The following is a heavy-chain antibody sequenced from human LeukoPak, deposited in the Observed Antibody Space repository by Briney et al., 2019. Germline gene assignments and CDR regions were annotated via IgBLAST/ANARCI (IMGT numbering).Heavy chain of an antibody. CDR1: GFTFSSYG. CDR3: ARGPAPDCSGGSCYVILDY. V-gene: IGHV3-23*01. CDR2: ISGSGGST. Sequence: PGGTLRLSCAASGFTFSSYGMSWVRQAPGKGLEWVSAISGSGGSTYYADSVKGRFTISRDNSKNTLYLQMNSLRAEDTAVYYCARGPAPDCSGGSCYVILDYWGQGTLVTVSS. D-gene: IGHD2-15*01. J-gene: IGHJ4*02.